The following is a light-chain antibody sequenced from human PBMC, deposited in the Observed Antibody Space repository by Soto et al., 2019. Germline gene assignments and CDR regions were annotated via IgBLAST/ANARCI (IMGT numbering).Light chain of an antibody. CDR1: QSVSSN. V-gene: IGKV3-15*01. CDR2: DTS. CDR3: QPYNNWPLT. J-gene: IGKJ4*01. Sequence: EIVMTQSPATLSVSPGERATLSCRASQSVSSNLAWYQQKPGQAPRLLIYDTSTRATGVPTRFSGSRSGAEFTLTINSLQSEDFAVYYCQPYNNWPLTVGGGTKVDIK.